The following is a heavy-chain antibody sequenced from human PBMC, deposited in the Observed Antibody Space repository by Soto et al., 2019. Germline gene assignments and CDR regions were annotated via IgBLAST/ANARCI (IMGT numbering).Heavy chain of an antibody. CDR1: GFLFSTAG. Sequence: GGSLRLSCAASGFLFSTAGMNWVRQAPGKGLEWVASISSSGNHIYYADSVRGRFAISRDNAKNSLYLQMGSLRAEDTAVFYCATDRRGLSSSPYYFDHWGQGALLTVS. J-gene: IGHJ4*02. CDR2: ISSSGNHI. D-gene: IGHD2-2*01. V-gene: IGHV3-21*01. CDR3: ATDRRGLSSSPYYFDH.